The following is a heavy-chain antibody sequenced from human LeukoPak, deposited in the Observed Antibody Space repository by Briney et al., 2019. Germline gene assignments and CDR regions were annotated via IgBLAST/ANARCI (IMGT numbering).Heavy chain of an antibody. Sequence: SETLSLTCSVSGSSISDYYWSWIRQSPRKGLEWIGYVDYRGNTNYNPSLKSRVTMSVDTSKSHFSLKMTSVTAADTAVYYCARDRPLHDSWGGYYDNGMDVWGHGTRVTVSS. V-gene: IGHV4-59*01. J-gene: IGHJ6*01. CDR3: ARDRPLHDSWGGYYDNGMDV. CDR1: GSSISDYY. D-gene: IGHD3-3*01. CDR2: VDYRGNT.